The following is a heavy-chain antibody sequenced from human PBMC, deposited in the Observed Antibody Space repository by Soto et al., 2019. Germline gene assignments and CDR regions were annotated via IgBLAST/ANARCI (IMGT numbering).Heavy chain of an antibody. D-gene: IGHD6-13*01. CDR3: ARDGWGRPNHIIAAAGPGGFDP. CDR2: ISYDGSNK. CDR1: GFTFSSYA. J-gene: IGHJ5*02. V-gene: IGHV3-30-3*01. Sequence: GGSLRLSCAASGFTFSSYAMHWVRQAPGKGLEWVAVISYDGSNKYSADAVKGRFTIARDNSKNTLYLQMNSLRAEDTAVYYCARDGWGRPNHIIAAAGPGGFDPWGQGALVTVSS.